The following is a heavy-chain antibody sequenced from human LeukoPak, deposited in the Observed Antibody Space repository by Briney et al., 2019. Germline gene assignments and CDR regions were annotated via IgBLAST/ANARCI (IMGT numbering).Heavy chain of an antibody. CDR2: ISGSGGST. CDR1: GFTFSTYA. CDR3: AKQTPPYGDYDY. J-gene: IGHJ4*02. Sequence: GGSLRLSCAASGFTFSTYAMNWVRQAPGKGLEWVSAISGSGGSTYYADSVKGRFTISRDNSKNTLYLQMNSLRAEDTAVYYCAKQTPPYGDYDYWGQGTLVTVSS. D-gene: IGHD4-17*01. V-gene: IGHV3-23*01.